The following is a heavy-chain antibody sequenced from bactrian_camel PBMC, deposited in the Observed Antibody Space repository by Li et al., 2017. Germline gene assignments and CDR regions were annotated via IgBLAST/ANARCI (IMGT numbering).Heavy chain of an antibody. CDR1: GYQVC. D-gene: IGHD1*01. V-gene: IGHV3S40*01. CDR2: TLADGGIT. CDR3: AARGPLRIFFDRPYV. J-gene: IGHJ4*01. Sequence: VQLVESGGGSVQAGGSVTLSCAASGYQVCMGWFRQAPGKGREGVAATLADGGITNYADSVKGRFTISQDNAKNTVYLQMNSLNPENTAMYYCAARGPLRIFFDRPYVLGPGDPGHRL.